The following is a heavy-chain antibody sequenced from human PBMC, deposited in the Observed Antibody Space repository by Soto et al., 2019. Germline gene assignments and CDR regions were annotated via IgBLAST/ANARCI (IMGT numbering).Heavy chain of an antibody. CDR1: GYTFTGHD. Sequence: GASVKVSCKASGYTFTGHDINWVRQATGQGLEWMGWMNPNSGDTGYAQKFQGRVTMTRNTSITTAYMELRSLRSEDTAVYYCANPDDSSSWRGGMDVWGQGTTVTVSS. CDR2: MNPNSGDT. D-gene: IGHD6-13*01. V-gene: IGHV1-8*01. J-gene: IGHJ6*02. CDR3: ANPDDSSSWRGGMDV.